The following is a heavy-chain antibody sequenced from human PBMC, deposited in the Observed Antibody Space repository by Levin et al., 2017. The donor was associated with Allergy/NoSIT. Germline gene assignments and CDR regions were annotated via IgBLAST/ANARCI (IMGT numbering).Heavy chain of an antibody. D-gene: IGHD3-16*01. J-gene: IGHJ3*02. CDR1: GFTFSDYH. V-gene: IGHV3-11*01. CDR3: ARDINEYFDYVWWTSMATSNDAFDI. CDR2: IRNSGGSI. Sequence: SCAASGFTFSDYHMSWIRQAPGKGLEWVSFIRNSGGSIYYADSVKGRFTISRDNAKNSLYLQMNSLRVDDTALYYCARDINEYFDYVWWTSMATSNDAFDIWGQGTMVTVSS.